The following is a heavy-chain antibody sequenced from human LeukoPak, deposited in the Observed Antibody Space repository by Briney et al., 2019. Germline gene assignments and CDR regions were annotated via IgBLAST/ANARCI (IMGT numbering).Heavy chain of an antibody. CDR2: IIPILGIA. D-gene: IGHD3-10*01. J-gene: IGHJ4*02. V-gene: IGHV1-69*04. CDR1: GGTFSSYA. Sequence: SVKVSCKASGGTFSSYAISWVRQAPGQGLEWMGRIIPILGIASYAQKFQGRVTITADKSTSTAYMELSSPRSEDTAVYYCARDRYYGSGSFPEDYWGQGTLVTVSS. CDR3: ARDRYYGSGSFPEDY.